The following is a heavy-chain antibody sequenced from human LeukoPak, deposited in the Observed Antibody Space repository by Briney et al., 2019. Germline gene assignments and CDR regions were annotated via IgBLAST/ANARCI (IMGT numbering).Heavy chain of an antibody. CDR3: TRENRPFCPFAY. CDR1: GGSISSYY. Sequence: SETLSLTCTVSGGSISSYYWSWIRQPPGKGLEWIGYIYYRGTTNYNPSLKSRLTISIDTSKTHFSLRLGSVTAADTAVYYCTRENRPFCPFAYWGQGVLVTVSS. CDR2: IYYRGTT. J-gene: IGHJ4*02. D-gene: IGHD2/OR15-2a*01. V-gene: IGHV4-59*01.